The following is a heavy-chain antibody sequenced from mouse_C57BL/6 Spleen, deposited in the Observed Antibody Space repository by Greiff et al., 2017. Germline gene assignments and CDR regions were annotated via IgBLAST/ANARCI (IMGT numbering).Heavy chain of an antibody. CDR2: IYPGDGDT. J-gene: IGHJ3*01. CDR1: GYAFSSSW. Sequence: QVQLKQSGPELVKPGASVKISCKASGYAFSSSWMNWVKQRPGKGLEWIGRIYPGDGDTNYNGKFKGKATLTADKSSSTAYMQLSSLTSEDSAVYFCARSRDRGFAYWGQGTLVTVSA. CDR3: ARSRDRGFAY. D-gene: IGHD3-3*01. V-gene: IGHV1-82*01.